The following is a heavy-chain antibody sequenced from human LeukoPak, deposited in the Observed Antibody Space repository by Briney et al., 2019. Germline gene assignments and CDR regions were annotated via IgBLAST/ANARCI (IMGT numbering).Heavy chain of an antibody. CDR1: GFTFDDYA. V-gene: IGHV3-9*01. J-gene: IGHJ4*02. Sequence: GGSLRLSCAASGFTFDDYAMHWVRQAPGKGLEWVSGISWNSGSIGYADSVKGRFTISRDNAKNSLYLQMNSLRAEDTALYYCAKDTDYYDSSGAFDYRGQGTLVTVSS. CDR3: AKDTDYYDSSGAFDY. D-gene: IGHD3-22*01. CDR2: ISWNSGSI.